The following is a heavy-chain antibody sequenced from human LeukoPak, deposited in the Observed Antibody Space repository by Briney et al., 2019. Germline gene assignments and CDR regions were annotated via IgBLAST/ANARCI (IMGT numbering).Heavy chain of an antibody. Sequence: ASVKVSCKASGGTFSSYAISWVRQAPGQGLEWMGGIIPIFGTANYAQKFQGRVTITADESTSTAYMELSSLRSEDTAVYYCASCDSSGRVGLVYYHMDVWGKGTTVTISS. D-gene: IGHD3-22*01. J-gene: IGHJ6*03. CDR3: ASCDSSGRVGLVYYHMDV. CDR1: GGTFSSYA. V-gene: IGHV1-69*01. CDR2: IIPIFGTA.